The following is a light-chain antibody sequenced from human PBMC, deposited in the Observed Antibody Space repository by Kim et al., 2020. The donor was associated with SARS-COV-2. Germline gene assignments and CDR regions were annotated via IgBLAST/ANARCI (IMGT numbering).Light chain of an antibody. J-gene: IGLJ1*01. CDR2: DVS. Sequence: QPITISCTGTSSDIGDNNYVSWYQQHPGKAPKLMISDVSNRPSGVSNRFSGSKSGNTASLTISGLQAEDEADYYCSSYTRSTTNYVFGTGTKVTVL. V-gene: IGLV2-14*03. CDR3: SSYTRSTTNYV. CDR1: SSDIGDNNY.